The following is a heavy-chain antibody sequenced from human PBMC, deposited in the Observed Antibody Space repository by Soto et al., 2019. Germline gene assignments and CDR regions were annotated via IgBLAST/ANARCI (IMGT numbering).Heavy chain of an antibody. CDR2: ISYDGSNK. CDR3: ARQDIVVVPAAAYYYYGMDV. V-gene: IGHV3-30*03. D-gene: IGHD2-2*01. Sequence: GGSLSLSCTASGFHFSSYVMHWVRQAPGKGLEWVAVISYDGSNKYYADSVKGRFTISRDNSKNTLYLQMNSLRSEDTAVYYCARQDIVVVPAAAYYYYGMDVWGQGTTVTVSS. J-gene: IGHJ6*02. CDR1: GFHFSSYV.